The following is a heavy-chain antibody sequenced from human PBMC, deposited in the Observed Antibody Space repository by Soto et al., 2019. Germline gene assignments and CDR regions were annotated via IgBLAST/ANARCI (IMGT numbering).Heavy chain of an antibody. D-gene: IGHD3-16*02. V-gene: IGHV2-5*02. CDR2: IYWDDDK. CDR1: GFSLTTSGVG. Sequence: SGPTLVNPTQTLTLTCTFSGFSLTTSGVGVGWIRQPPGKALEWLALIYWDDDKRYSPSLKSRLTITKDTSKNQVVLTMTNMDPVDTATYYCAHSLRITFGGVIVNSGYFQHWGQGTLVTVSS. CDR3: AHSLRITFGGVIVNSGYFQH. J-gene: IGHJ1*01.